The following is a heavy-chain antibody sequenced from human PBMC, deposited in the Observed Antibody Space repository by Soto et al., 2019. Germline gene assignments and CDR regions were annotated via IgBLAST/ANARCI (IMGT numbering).Heavy chain of an antibody. CDR2: VSNDGST. CDR3: AKLEYYDILTGLLPGMDV. J-gene: IGHJ6*02. D-gene: IGHD3-9*01. CDR1: GFTFSSYV. Sequence: LRLSCAASGFTFSSYVMHWVRQAPGKGLEWVAVVSNDGSTYYADSVKGRFTISRDNSKNTLYLQMNSLRAEDTAVYYCAKLEYYDILTGLLPGMDVWGQGTTVTVSS. V-gene: IGHV3-30*18.